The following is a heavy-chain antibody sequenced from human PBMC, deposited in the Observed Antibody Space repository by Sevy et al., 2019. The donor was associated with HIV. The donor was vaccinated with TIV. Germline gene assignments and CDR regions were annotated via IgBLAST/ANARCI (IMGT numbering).Heavy chain of an antibody. Sequence: SETLSLTCSVSGGSMSSYFWTWIRQPPGKGLEWIGHIYYTGSANYNPSLKSRVTTSIDKSKSQFSLNLSSVTAADTAVYYCARDDASNPQVLDYWGQGALVTVSS. CDR2: IYYTGSA. D-gene: IGHD3-3*01. CDR3: ARDDASNPQVLDY. V-gene: IGHV4-59*01. CDR1: GGSMSSYF. J-gene: IGHJ4*02.